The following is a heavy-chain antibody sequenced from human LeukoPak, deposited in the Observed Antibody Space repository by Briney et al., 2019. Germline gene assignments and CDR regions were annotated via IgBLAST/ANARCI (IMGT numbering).Heavy chain of an antibody. CDR1: GFTFSDSY. CDR3: VRDMSGVVAASTEEY. J-gene: IGHJ4*02. D-gene: IGHD2-15*01. Sequence: GGSLRLSCAASGFTFSDSYMTWVRQAPGKGVEWVAYISGSGHDINYSDSVKGRFTISRDNAKNSLYLQMSSLRVEDTAVYYCVRDMSGVVAASTEEYWGQGTLVTVSS. V-gene: IGHV3-11*04. CDR2: ISGSGHDI.